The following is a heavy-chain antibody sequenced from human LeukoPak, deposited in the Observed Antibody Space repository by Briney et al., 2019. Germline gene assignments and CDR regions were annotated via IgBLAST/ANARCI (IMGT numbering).Heavy chain of an antibody. J-gene: IGHJ3*02. CDR2: IYPGDSDT. V-gene: IGHV5-51*01. CDR3: ARHPYYDYVWGSYPHDAFDI. D-gene: IGHD3-16*02. CDR1: GYSFTSYW. Sequence: GESLKISCKGSGYSFTSYWIGWVRQMPGKGLEWMGIIYPGDSDTRYSPSFQGQVTISADKSISTAYLQWSSLKASDTAMYYCARHPYYDYVWGSYPHDAFDIWGQGTMVTVSS.